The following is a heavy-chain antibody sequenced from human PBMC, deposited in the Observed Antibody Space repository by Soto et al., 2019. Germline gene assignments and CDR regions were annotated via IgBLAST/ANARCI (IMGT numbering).Heavy chain of an antibody. Sequence: GASVKVSCKVSGYTLTELSMHWVRQAPGKGLEWMGGFDPEDGETIYAQKFQGRVTMTEDTSTDTAYMELSSLRSEDTAVYYCATLFWPVLGESLGPPGMDVWGQGTTVTVSS. V-gene: IGHV1-24*01. D-gene: IGHD3-16*01. CDR3: ATLFWPVLGESLGPPGMDV. CDR1: GYTLTELS. J-gene: IGHJ6*02. CDR2: FDPEDGET.